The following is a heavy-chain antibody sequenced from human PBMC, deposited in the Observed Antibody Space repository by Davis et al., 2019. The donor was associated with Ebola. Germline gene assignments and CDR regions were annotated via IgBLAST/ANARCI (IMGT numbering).Heavy chain of an antibody. CDR1: VITFSSYA. CDR2: ISGSGGST. CDR3: AKSGLSFGVVKYHYGMDV. D-gene: IGHD3-3*01. Sequence: GESLKISCTDSVITFSSYAMTWVRQAPGKGLEWVSAISGSGGSTYYADSVKGRFTISRDNYKKTLYLQMKSLRAEDTAVYYCAKSGLSFGVVKYHYGMDVWGKGTTVTVSS. J-gene: IGHJ6*04. V-gene: IGHV3-23*01.